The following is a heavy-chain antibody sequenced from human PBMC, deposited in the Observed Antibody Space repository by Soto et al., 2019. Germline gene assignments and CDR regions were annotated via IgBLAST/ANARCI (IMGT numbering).Heavy chain of an antibody. CDR2: IDPSDSYT. CDR1: GYRFTNYW. D-gene: IGHD2-2*02. CDR3: ARLDTGYCSSPRCYTGDHYYTMNV. Sequence: LGESLKISCKGSGYRFTNYWITWVRQMPGKGLEWMGRIDPSDSYTNYSPSFQGHVIISADKSINTAYLQWSSLKASDTAMYYCARLDTGYCSSPRCYTGDHYYTMNVWGQGTTVTVSS. J-gene: IGHJ6*02. V-gene: IGHV5-10-1*01.